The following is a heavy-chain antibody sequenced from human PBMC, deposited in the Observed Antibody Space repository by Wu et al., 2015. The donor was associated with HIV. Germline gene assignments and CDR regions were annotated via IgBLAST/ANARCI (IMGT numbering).Heavy chain of an antibody. J-gene: IGHJ6*03. CDR2: INPNSGGT. Sequence: QVRLVQSGAEVKKPGSSVKVSCKASGGTFSSFALSWVRQAPGQGLEWVGWINPNSGGTNYAQKFQGRVTMTRDTSISTAYMELSRLRSDDTAVYYCARDYGPIRHYYMDVWGKGTTVTVSS. V-gene: IGHV1-2*02. D-gene: IGHD3-10*01. CDR1: GGTFSSFA. CDR3: ARDYGPIRHYYMDV.